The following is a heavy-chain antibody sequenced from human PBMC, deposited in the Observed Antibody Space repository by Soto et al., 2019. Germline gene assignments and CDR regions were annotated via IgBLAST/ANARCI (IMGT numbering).Heavy chain of an antibody. J-gene: IGHJ4*02. CDR2: IKSKTNGGTT. V-gene: IGHV3-15*01. D-gene: IGHD4-4*01. Sequence: PGGSLRLSCAASGFTFTNALMNWVRQAPGKGLEWVGRIKSKTNGGTTDYATPVKGRFTISRDDSKNILYLQMNSLKTEDTAVYYCTPPPTLTTPLRGQGTLVTVSS. CDR1: GFTFTNAL. CDR3: TPPPTLTTPL.